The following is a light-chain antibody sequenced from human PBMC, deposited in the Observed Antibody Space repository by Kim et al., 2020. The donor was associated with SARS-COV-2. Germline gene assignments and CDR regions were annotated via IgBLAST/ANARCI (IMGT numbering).Light chain of an antibody. Sequence: QAVVAQEPSLTVSAGGTVTFTCASSTGTVTTDHNPYWFQQKPGQVPRTLIYDITNKPSWTPARFSGSLLGDKAALTLSGAQPEDEGDYYCLLSYRGAWVFGGGTKVTVL. CDR1: TGTVTTDHN. V-gene: IGLV7-46*01. J-gene: IGLJ3*02. CDR3: LLSYRGAWV. CDR2: DIT.